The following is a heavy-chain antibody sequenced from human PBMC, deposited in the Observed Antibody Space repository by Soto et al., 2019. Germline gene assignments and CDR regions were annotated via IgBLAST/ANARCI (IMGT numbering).Heavy chain of an antibody. J-gene: IGHJ4*02. CDR3: TRKPEGTMVRGVIYSRLGYFDY. CDR1: GFTFGDYA. CDR2: IRSKAYGGTT. V-gene: IGHV3-49*03. D-gene: IGHD3-10*01. Sequence: PGGSLRLSCTASGFTFGDYAMSWFRQAPGKGLEWVGFIRSKAYGGTTEYAASVKGRFTISRDDSKSIAYLQMNSLKTEDTAVYYCTRKPEGTMVRGVIYSRLGYFDYWGQGTLVTVSS.